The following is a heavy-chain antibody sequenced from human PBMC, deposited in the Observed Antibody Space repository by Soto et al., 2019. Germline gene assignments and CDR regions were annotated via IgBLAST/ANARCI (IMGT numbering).Heavy chain of an antibody. CDR2: FYYDGRT. CDR1: GASFSDANYY. CDR3: ARRSHIVVATT. D-gene: IGHD2-21*01. Sequence: PSETLSLTCIFSGASFSDANYYRVWIRQPPGEGLEWIGSFYYDGRTYYNASLKSRVTISVDTSKNHFSLMLTSVTAADTAVYYCARRSHIVVATTWGQGTLVTVSS. J-gene: IGHJ4*02. V-gene: IGHV4-39*02.